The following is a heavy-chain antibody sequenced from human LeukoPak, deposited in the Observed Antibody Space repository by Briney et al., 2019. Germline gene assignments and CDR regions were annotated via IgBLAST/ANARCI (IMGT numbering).Heavy chain of an antibody. V-gene: IGHV4-38-2*01. J-gene: IGHJ4*02. D-gene: IGHD3-22*01. Sequence: SETLSLTCAVSGYSISSGYYWGWIRQPPGKGLEWIGSIYHSGSTYYNPSLKSRVTISVDTSKNQFSLKLSSVAAADTAVYYCARTSYYYDSSGYSHFDCWGQGTLVTVSS. CDR3: ARTSYYYDSSGYSHFDC. CDR2: IYHSGST. CDR1: GYSISSGYY.